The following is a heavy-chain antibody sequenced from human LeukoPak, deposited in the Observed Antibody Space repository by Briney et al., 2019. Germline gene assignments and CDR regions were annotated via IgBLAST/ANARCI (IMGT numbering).Heavy chain of an antibody. CDR2: IYTSGST. J-gene: IGHJ5*02. CDR3: ARAKAQSAAGRGYWFDP. V-gene: IGHV4-4*07. CDR1: GGSISSYY. Sequence: SETLSLTCTVSGGSISSYYWSWIRQPAGKGLEWIGRIYTSGSTNYNPSLKSRVTMSLDTSKNQFSLNLSSVTAADTAVYYCARAKAQSAAGRGYWFDPWGQGTLVTVCS. D-gene: IGHD6-13*01.